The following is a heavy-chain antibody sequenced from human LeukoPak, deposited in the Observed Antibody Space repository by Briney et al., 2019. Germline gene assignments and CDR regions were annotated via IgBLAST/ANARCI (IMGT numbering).Heavy chain of an antibody. V-gene: IGHV3-11*04. J-gene: IGHJ4*02. Sequence: NPGGSLRLSCAASGFTFSDYYMNWIRQAPGKGLEWVSYISSSGNIIYYADSVKGRFTISRDNAKNSLYLQMNSLRAEDTAVYYCASLPSHYDYVWGNYRNDYWGQGTLVTVSS. CDR1: GFTFSDYY. CDR3: ASLPSHYDYVWGNYRNDY. CDR2: ISSSGNII. D-gene: IGHD3-16*02.